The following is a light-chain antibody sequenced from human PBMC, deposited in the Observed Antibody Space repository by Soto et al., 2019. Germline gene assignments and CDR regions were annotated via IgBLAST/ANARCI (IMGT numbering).Light chain of an antibody. CDR2: DVS. CDR3: SSYTSSSTLYV. CDR1: NSDVGGYNY. Sequence: QSVLTQPASVSGPPGQSIAISCTGTNSDVGGYNYVSWYQQHPGKAPKLMIYDVSNRPSGVSNRFSGSKSGNTASLTISGLQAEDEADYYCSSYTSSSTLYVFGTGTKVTVL. V-gene: IGLV2-14*01. J-gene: IGLJ1*01.